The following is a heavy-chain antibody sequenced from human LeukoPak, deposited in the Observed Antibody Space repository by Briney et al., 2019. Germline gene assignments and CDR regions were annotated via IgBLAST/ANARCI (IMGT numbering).Heavy chain of an antibody. CDR2: ISVSGGLT. D-gene: IGHD2-21*02. CDR1: GFSFSSYA. V-gene: IGHV3-23*01. CDR3: AKRRGGSDTFYS. J-gene: IGHJ4*02. Sequence: GGSLRLSCAASGFSFSSYAMGWVRQAPGKGLEWVSSISVSGGLTYYADSLEGRFTISRDNSNNTLYLQMNSLRAEDTAVYYCAKRRGGSDTFYSWGPGDLFTVSS.